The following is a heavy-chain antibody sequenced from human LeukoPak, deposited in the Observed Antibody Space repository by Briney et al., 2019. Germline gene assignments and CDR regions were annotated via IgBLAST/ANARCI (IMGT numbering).Heavy chain of an antibody. CDR2: IISLFGTT. V-gene: IGHV1-69*05. Sequence: TVKVSCKASVGTFSSYAISWVRQAPARGRECMGGIISLFGTTNYAQKFQRRVTITTDESTSTAYMELSSLRSEDTAVYYWARAGSQVGPYYYYYYMDVWGKGTTVTVSS. CDR1: VGTFSSYA. J-gene: IGHJ6*03. D-gene: IGHD3/OR15-3a*01. CDR3: ARAGSQVGPYYYYYYMDV.